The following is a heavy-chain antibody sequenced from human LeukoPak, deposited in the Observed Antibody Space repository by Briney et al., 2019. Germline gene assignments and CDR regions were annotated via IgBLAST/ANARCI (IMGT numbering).Heavy chain of an antibody. J-gene: IGHJ3*02. Sequence: GGSLRLSCAASGFTFSSHWMYWVRQAPGKGLVWVSRIKSDGSTTNYADPVKGRFTISRDNSKNTLYLQMNSLRAEDTAVYYCAKSFSTYYYDSSGYLGDAFDIWGQGTMVTVSS. V-gene: IGHV3-74*01. CDR1: GFTFSSHW. CDR3: AKSFSTYYYDSSGYLGDAFDI. CDR2: IKSDGSTT. D-gene: IGHD3-22*01.